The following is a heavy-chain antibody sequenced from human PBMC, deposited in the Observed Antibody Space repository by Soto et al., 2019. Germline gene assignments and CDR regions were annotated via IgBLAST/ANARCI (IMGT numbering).Heavy chain of an antibody. J-gene: IGHJ5*02. CDR3: ARYKDFWSGPTNQEHFDP. CDR1: GYRFTSYG. D-gene: IGHD3-3*01. V-gene: IGHV1-18*01. CDR2: ISAYNGNT. Sequence: GASLNVYWKASGYRFTSYGISWVRQAQGQGLEWMGWISAYNGNTNYAQKLQGRVTMTTDTSTSTAYMELRSLRSDDTAVYYCARYKDFWSGPTNQEHFDPWGQGPLVTVSS.